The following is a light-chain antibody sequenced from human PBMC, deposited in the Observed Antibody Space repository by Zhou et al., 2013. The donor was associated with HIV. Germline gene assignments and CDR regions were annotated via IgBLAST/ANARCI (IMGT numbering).Light chain of an antibody. CDR3: QQCNTDPYS. V-gene: IGKV1-5*03. CDR1: QSISSW. J-gene: IGKJ2*03. CDR2: KAS. Sequence: DIQMTQSPSTLSASVGDRVTITCRASQSISSWLAWYQQKPGKAPKLLIYKASSLESGVPSRFSGSGSGTEFTLTISSLQPDDFATYYCQQCNTDPYSFGQGTKPRSN.